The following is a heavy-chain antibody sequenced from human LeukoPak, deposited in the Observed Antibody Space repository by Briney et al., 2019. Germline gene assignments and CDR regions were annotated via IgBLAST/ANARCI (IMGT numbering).Heavy chain of an antibody. D-gene: IGHD3-10*01. CDR3: ASVGPYSGSYQGWFDP. Sequence: ASVKVSCKASGGTFSSYAISWVRQAPGQGLEWMGGIIPIFGTANCAQKFQGRVTITADESTSTAYMELSSLRSEDTAVYYRASVGPYSGSYQGWFDPWGQGTLVTVSS. J-gene: IGHJ5*02. V-gene: IGHV1-69*13. CDR2: IIPIFGTA. CDR1: GGTFSSYA.